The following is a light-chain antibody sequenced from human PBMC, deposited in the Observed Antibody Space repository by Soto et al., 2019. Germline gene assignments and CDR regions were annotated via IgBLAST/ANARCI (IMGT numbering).Light chain of an antibody. CDR3: QTWGTGIVI. Sequence: QSVLTQSPSASASLGASVKLTCTLSSGHSNYAIAWHQQQPEKGPRSLMKLNRDGSHSKGDGLPNRFSGSSSGAERYLTISGLQSEDEADYYCQTWGTGIVIFGGGTKLTVL. J-gene: IGLJ2*01. CDR1: SGHSNYA. V-gene: IGLV4-69*01. CDR2: LNRDGSH.